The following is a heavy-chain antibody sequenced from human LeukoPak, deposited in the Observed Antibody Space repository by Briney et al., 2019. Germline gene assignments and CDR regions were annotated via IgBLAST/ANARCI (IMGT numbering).Heavy chain of an antibody. J-gene: IGHJ5*02. CDR1: GFTFNSYG. CDR3: ARELAAQVRWFDP. V-gene: IGHV3-30*03. CDR2: ISYDGSNK. Sequence: GGSLRLSCAASGFTFNSYGTHWVRQAPGKGLEWVAVISYDGSNKYYADSVKGRFTISRDNSKNTLYLQMNSLRAEDTAVYYCARELAAQVRWFDPWSQGTLVTVSS. D-gene: IGHD6-6*01.